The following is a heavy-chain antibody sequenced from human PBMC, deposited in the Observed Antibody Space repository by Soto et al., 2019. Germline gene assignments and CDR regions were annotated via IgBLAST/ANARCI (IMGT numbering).Heavy chain of an antibody. CDR3: ARSGIAVAGNRAHYYYGMDV. J-gene: IGHJ6*02. CDR2: IWYDGSNK. V-gene: IGHV3-33*01. Sequence: QVQLVESGGGVVQPGRSLRLSCAASGFTFSSYGMHWVRQAPGKGLEWVAYIWYDGSNKYYADSVKGRFTISRDNSKNTLYLQMNSLRAEDTAVYYCARSGIAVAGNRAHYYYGMDVWGQGTTVTVSS. CDR1: GFTFSSYG. D-gene: IGHD6-19*01.